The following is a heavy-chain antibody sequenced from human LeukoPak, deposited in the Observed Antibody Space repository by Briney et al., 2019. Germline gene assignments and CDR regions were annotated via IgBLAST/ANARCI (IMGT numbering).Heavy chain of an antibody. J-gene: IGHJ4*02. CDR1: GFTFSSYA. CDR3: ATPGPRDY. V-gene: IGHV3-30-3*01. CDR2: ISYDGSNK. Sequence: GGSLRLSCAASGFTFSSYAMHWVRQAPGKGLEWVAVISYDGSNKYYADSVKGRFTISRDNSTNTLYLQMNSLRAEDTAVYYCATPGPRDYWGQGTLVTVSS.